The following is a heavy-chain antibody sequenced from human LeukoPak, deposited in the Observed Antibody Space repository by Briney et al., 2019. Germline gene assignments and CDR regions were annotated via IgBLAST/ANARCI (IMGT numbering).Heavy chain of an antibody. CDR3: ASEGYSKYHNWFDP. D-gene: IGHD4-11*01. J-gene: IGHJ5*02. CDR2: IYHSGST. Sequence: SETLSLTCTVSGYSISSGYYWGWIRQPPGKGLEWIGSIYHSGSTYYNPSLKSRVTISVDTSKNQFSLKLSSVTAADTAVYYCASEGYSKYHNWFDPWGQGTLVTVSS. V-gene: IGHV4-38-2*02. CDR1: GYSISSGYY.